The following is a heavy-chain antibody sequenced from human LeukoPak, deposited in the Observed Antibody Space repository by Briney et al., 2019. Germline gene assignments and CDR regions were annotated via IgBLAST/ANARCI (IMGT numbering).Heavy chain of an antibody. Sequence: SPSETLSLTCTVSGGSISSYYWSWIRQPPGKGLEWIGYIYYSGSTNYNPSLKSRVTISVDTSKNQFSLKLSSVTAADTAVYYCARGIYSGYDWGFDYWGQGTLVTVSS. CDR3: ARGIYSGYDWGFDY. V-gene: IGHV4-59*01. J-gene: IGHJ4*02. CDR1: GGSISSYY. CDR2: IYYSGST. D-gene: IGHD5-12*01.